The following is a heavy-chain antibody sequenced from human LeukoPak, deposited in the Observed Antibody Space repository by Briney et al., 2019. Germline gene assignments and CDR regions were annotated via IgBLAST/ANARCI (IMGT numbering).Heavy chain of an antibody. J-gene: IGHJ6*03. CDR1: GYTFTSYD. V-gene: IGHV1-8*01. Sequence: SVKVSCKASGYTFTSYDINWVRQATGQGLEWMGWMNPNSGNTGYAQKFQGRVTMTRNTSISTAYMELSSLRSEDTAVYYCARFVGQLALYYYYYMDVWGKGTTVTVSS. D-gene: IGHD6-6*01. CDR3: ARFVGQLALYYYYYMDV. CDR2: MNPNSGNT.